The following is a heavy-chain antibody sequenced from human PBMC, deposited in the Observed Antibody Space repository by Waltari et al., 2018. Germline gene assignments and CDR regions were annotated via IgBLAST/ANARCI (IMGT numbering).Heavy chain of an antibody. J-gene: IGHJ4*02. D-gene: IGHD3-22*01. CDR2: INPNSGGT. CDR1: GYTFTGYY. V-gene: IGHV1-2*02. Sequence: QVQLVQSGAEVKKPGASVKVSCKASGYTFTGYYMHWVRQAPGQGLEWMGWINPNSGGTNYAQKFQGRVTMTRDTSISTAYMELSRLRSDYTAVYYCARDHYYDSSGYYYLDWGQGMLVTVSS. CDR3: ARDHYYDSSGYYYLD.